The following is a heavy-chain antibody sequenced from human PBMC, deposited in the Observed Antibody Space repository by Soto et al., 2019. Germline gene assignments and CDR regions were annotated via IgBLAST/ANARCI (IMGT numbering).Heavy chain of an antibody. V-gene: IGHV3-23*01. Sequence: XVSLRLSFAASGFTFSSYAMSWVRQAPGKGLEWVSSISGSGGSTYYADSVKGRFIISRDNSKSTLYLQMNSLRAEDTAVYYCATGTFNFDSWGQGTLVTVSS. CDR3: ATGTFNFDS. J-gene: IGHJ4*02. CDR1: GFTFSSYA. CDR2: ISGSGGST.